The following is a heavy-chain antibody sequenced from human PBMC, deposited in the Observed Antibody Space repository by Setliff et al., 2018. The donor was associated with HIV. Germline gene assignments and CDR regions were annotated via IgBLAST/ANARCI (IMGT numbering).Heavy chain of an antibody. CDR3: ARQITVAVSWFDP. CDR2: IYYSGST. V-gene: IGHV4-39*07. Sequence: SETLSLTCTVSGGSISSSSYYWGWIRQPPGKGLEWIGSIYYSGSTYYNPSLKSRVTISVDTSKNQFSLKLSSVTAADTAVYYCARQITVAVSWFDPWGQGTLVTVSS. D-gene: IGHD6-19*01. J-gene: IGHJ5*02. CDR1: GGSISSSSYY.